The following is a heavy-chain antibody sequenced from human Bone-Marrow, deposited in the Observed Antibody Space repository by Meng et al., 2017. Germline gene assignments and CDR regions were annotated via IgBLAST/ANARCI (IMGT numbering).Heavy chain of an antibody. CDR3: ARLRSSTRGWFDP. CDR1: GYTFTGYY. J-gene: IGHJ5*02. Sequence: ASVKVSCKASGYTFTGYYMHWVRQAPGQGLEWMGRINPNSGGTNYAQKFQGRVTMTRDTSISTAYMELSRLRSDDTAVYYCARLRSSTRGWFDPWGQGTVVTVSS. D-gene: IGHD2-2*01. CDR2: INPNSGGT. V-gene: IGHV1-2*06.